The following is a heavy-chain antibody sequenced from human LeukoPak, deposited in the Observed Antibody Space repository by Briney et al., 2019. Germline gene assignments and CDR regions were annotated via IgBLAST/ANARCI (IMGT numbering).Heavy chain of an antibody. V-gene: IGHV4-4*07. Sequence: PSETLSLTRTVSGGSISSYYWSWFRQPAGKGLEWIGRLKTSGDTNDNPSLKGRVTMSVDTSKNQFSLRLSSVTAADTAVYFCARELLTWFDPWGQGILVTVSS. D-gene: IGHD3-10*01. CDR1: GGSISSYY. CDR2: LKTSGDT. CDR3: ARELLTWFDP. J-gene: IGHJ5*02.